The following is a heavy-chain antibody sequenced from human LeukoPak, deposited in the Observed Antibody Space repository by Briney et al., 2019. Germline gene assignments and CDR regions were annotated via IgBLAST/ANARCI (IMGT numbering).Heavy chain of an antibody. CDR3: ARTAMAPLENYYYGMDV. Sequence: SVKVSCKASGGTFSSYAISWVRQAPGQGLEWMGGIIPIFGTANYAQKFQGRVTITADESTSTAYMELSSLRSEDTAVYYCARTAMAPLENYYYGMDVWGKGTTVTVSS. V-gene: IGHV1-69*13. CDR1: GGTFSSYA. CDR2: IIPIFGTA. D-gene: IGHD5-18*01. J-gene: IGHJ6*04.